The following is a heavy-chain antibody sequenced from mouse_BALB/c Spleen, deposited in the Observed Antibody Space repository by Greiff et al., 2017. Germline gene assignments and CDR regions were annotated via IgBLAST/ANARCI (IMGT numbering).Heavy chain of an antibody. CDR1: GYSITSDYA. J-gene: IGHJ4*01. D-gene: IGHD1-1*01. Sequence: EVQLQESGPGLVKPSQSLSLTCTVTGYSITSDYAWNWIRQFPGNKLEWMGYISYSGSTSYNPSLKSRISITRDTSKNQFFLQLNSVTTEDTATYYCARSDYYGSRNYAMDYWGQGTSVTVSS. CDR3: ARSDYYGSRNYAMDY. V-gene: IGHV3-2*02. CDR2: ISYSGST.